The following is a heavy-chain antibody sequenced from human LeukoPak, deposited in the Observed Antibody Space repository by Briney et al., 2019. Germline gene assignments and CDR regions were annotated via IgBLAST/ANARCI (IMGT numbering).Heavy chain of an antibody. Sequence: GASVKVSCKASGYTFTSHGISWVRQAPGQGLEWMGWISAYNGNTNYAPQFQGRLTITADKYTGTVYTDLTSLRSDDTAVYYCARVNLRGSQYNWFDPWGQGTLVTVSS. J-gene: IGHJ5*02. CDR2: ISAYNGNT. D-gene: IGHD3-10*01. V-gene: IGHV1-18*01. CDR3: ARVNLRGSQYNWFDP. CDR1: GYTFTSHG.